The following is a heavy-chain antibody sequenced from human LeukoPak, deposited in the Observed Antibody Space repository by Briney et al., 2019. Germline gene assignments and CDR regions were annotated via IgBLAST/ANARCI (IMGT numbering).Heavy chain of an antibody. D-gene: IGHD6-13*01. Sequence: PGGSLRLSCEASGFTFSSYAMSWVRQAPGKGLEWVSAISGSGGSTYYADSVKGRFTISRDNSKNTLYLQMNSLRAEDTAVYYCAKDSSSSWRKGSYFDYWGQGSLVTVSS. J-gene: IGHJ4*02. V-gene: IGHV3-23*01. CDR1: GFTFSSYA. CDR2: ISGSGGST. CDR3: AKDSSSSWRKGSYFDY.